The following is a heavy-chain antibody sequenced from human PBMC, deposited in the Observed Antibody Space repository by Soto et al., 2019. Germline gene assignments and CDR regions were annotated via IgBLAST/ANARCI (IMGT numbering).Heavy chain of an antibody. CDR3: AKSPDFYGSGSYYNH. D-gene: IGHD3-10*01. Sequence: LRLSCAASGFTFSSYAMSWVRQAPGKGLEWVSAISGSGGSTYYADSVKGRFTISRDNSKNTLYLQMNSLRAEDTAVYYCAKSPDFYGSGSYYNHWGQGTLVTVSS. J-gene: IGHJ5*02. V-gene: IGHV3-23*01. CDR1: GFTFSSYA. CDR2: ISGSGGST.